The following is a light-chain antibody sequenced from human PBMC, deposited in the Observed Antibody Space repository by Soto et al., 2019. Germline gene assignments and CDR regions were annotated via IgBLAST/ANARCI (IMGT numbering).Light chain of an antibody. Sequence: EIVLTHSPGTLSLSPWEIATLSCRASQSVSSRSLAWYQQKPGQAPRLLIYGASNRATGIPDRFSGSGSGTDFTLTISRLEPEDFAMYYCQQFGTSRLTFGGGTKVDIK. J-gene: IGKJ4*01. CDR2: GAS. V-gene: IGKV3-20*01. CDR1: QSVSSRS. CDR3: QQFGTSRLT.